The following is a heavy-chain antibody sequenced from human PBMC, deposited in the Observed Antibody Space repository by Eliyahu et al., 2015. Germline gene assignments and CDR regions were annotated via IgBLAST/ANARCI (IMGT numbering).Heavy chain of an antibody. CDR2: IXHSGST. D-gene: IGHD3-16*01. J-gene: IGHJ4*02. CDR1: GYSISSGYY. V-gene: IGHV4-38-2*01. CDR3: ARRGTIQRYFDY. Sequence: QVQLQESGPGLVKPSETLXLTCXXSGYSISSGYYWGWIRQPPGKGLEWIGSIXHSGSTYYNPSLKSRVTISVDTSKNQFSLKLSSVTAADTAVYYCARRGTIQRYFDYWGQGTLVTVSS.